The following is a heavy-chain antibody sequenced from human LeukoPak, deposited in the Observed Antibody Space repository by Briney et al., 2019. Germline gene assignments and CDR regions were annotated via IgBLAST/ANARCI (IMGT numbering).Heavy chain of an antibody. D-gene: IGHD6-19*01. CDR3: ARVSGWIHFDY. J-gene: IGHJ4*02. CDR2: ITTSGTTI. CDR1: GFTFSSYE. Sequence: PGGSLRLSCAASGFTFSSYEMNWVRQAPGKGLEWVSYITTSGTTIYYADSVKGRFTISRDNAKNSLYLQMNSLRAEDTAVYYCARVSGWIHFDYWGQGTLVTVSS. V-gene: IGHV3-48*03.